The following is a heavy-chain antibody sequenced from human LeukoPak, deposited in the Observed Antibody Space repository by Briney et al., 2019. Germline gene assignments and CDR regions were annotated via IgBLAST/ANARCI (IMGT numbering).Heavy chain of an antibody. CDR2: ISWNSGSI. CDR3: ARDLIRADYDFWSGYSHWFDP. Sequence: GGSLRLSCAASGFTFDDYAMHWVRQAPGKGLEWVSGISWNSGSIGYADSVKGRFTISRDNAKNSLYLQMNSLRAEDTAVYYCARDLIRADYDFWSGYSHWFDPWGQGTLVTVSS. J-gene: IGHJ5*02. V-gene: IGHV3-9*01. D-gene: IGHD3-3*01. CDR1: GFTFDDYA.